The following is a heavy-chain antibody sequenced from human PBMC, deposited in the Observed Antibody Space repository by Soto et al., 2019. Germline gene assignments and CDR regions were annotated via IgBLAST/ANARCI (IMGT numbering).Heavy chain of an antibody. CDR1: GGTFSSYA. CDR3: ASGEGANYDFFSYGMDV. CDR2: IIPIFGTA. J-gene: IGHJ6*02. Sequence: QVQLVQSGAEVKKPGSSVKVSCKASGGTFSSYAISWVRQAPGQGLEWMGGIIPIFGTANYAQKFQGRVTITADESTSTAYMELSSLRSEDTAVYYCASGEGANYDFFSYGMDVWGQGTTVTVSS. D-gene: IGHD3-3*01. V-gene: IGHV1-69*01.